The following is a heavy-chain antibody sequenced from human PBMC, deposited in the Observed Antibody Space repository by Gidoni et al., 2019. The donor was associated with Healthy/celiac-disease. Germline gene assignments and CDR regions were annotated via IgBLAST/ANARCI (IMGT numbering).Heavy chain of an antibody. CDR1: GGTFSSYA. J-gene: IGHJ6*03. Sequence: QVQLVQSGAEVKKPGSSVKVSCKASGGTFSSYAISWVRQAPGQGLEWMGGIIPIFGTANYAQKFQGRVTITADESTSTAYMELSSLRSEDTAVYYCARGTIVVVPAATSYYYYYMDVWGKGTTVTVSS. CDR3: ARGTIVVVPAATSYYYYYMDV. CDR2: IIPIFGTA. V-gene: IGHV1-69*01. D-gene: IGHD2-2*01.